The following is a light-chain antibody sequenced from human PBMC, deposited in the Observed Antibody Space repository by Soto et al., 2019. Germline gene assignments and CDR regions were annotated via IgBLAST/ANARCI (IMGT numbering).Light chain of an antibody. CDR3: QQSYSTPPG. CDR2: AAS. CDR1: QSISSY. V-gene: IGKV1-39*01. Sequence: IQMTPSPSSLSASVGDRVTITCRASQSISSYLNWYQQKPGKAPKLLIYAASSLQSGVPSRFSGSGSGTDFTLTISSLQPEDFATYYCQQSYSTPPGFCPGTKVHIK. J-gene: IGKJ3*01.